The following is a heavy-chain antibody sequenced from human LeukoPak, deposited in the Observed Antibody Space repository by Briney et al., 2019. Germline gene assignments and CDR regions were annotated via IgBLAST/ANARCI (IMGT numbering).Heavy chain of an antibody. CDR3: ASLIVVVPAAIPRDAFDI. D-gene: IGHD2-2*01. Sequence: SETLSLTCTVSGGSISSGDYYWSWIRQPPGKGLEWIGYIYYSGSTYYNPSLKSRVTISVDTSKNQFTLKLSSVTAADTAVYYCASLIVVVPAAIPRDAFDIWGQGTMVTVSS. J-gene: IGHJ3*02. V-gene: IGHV4-30-4*08. CDR1: GGSISSGDYY. CDR2: IYYSGST.